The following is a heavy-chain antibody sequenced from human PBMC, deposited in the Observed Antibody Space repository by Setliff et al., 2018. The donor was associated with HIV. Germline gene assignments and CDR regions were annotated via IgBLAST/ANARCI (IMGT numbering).Heavy chain of an antibody. CDR2: IKQDGSEK. J-gene: IGHJ4*02. CDR3: ARPQQWLTLGFDY. V-gene: IGHV3-7*01. CDR1: GFTFSDYW. D-gene: IGHD6-19*01. Sequence: GGSLRLSCIASGFTFSDYWMTWVRQAPGKGLEWVANIKQDGSEKYYVDSVKGRFTISRDNAKNSLYLQMNSLRAEDTAVYYCARPQQWLTLGFDYWGQGTLVTVSS.